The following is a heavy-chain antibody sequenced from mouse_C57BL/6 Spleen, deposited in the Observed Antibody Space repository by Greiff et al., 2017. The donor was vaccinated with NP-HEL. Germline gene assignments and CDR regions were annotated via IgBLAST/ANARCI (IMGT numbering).Heavy chain of an antibody. D-gene: IGHD1-1*01. CDR1: GYTFTSYW. Sequence: VQLQQPGAELVKPGASVKVSCKASGYTFTSYWMHWVKQRPGQGLEWIGRIHPSDSDTKYNQKFKGKATLTVAKSSSTAYMQLSSLTSEDSAVYYGAICPFITTVVATGDYWGQGTTLTVSS. J-gene: IGHJ2*01. V-gene: IGHV1-74*01. CDR2: IHPSDSDT. CDR3: AICPFITTVVATGDY.